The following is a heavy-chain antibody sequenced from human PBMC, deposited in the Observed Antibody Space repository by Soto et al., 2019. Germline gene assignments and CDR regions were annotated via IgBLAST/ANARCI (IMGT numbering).Heavy chain of an antibody. CDR1: GGSFSGNY. V-gene: IGHV4-34*01. Sequence: QVQLQQWGAGLLKPSETLSLTCGVYGGSFSGNYWSWIRQPPGRGLEWIGEINPSGSTNYSPSLKSRATISADTSKNQFSLKLSSVIAADTAVYYCARGREGGGASWGQGTLVTVSS. J-gene: IGHJ5*02. CDR2: INPSGST. D-gene: IGHD1-26*01. CDR3: ARGREGGGAS.